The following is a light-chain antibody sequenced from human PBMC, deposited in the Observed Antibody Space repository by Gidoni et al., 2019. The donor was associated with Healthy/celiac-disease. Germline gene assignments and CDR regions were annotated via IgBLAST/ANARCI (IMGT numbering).Light chain of an antibody. CDR3: QQYGSSLYT. V-gene: IGKV3-20*01. J-gene: IGKJ2*01. CDR2: GAS. CDR1: QSFSNSY. Sequence: EIVLTQSPGTLSLSPGERATLSCRASQSFSNSYLAWYQQKPGQAPRLLIYGASSRATGIPDRFSGSGSGTDFTLTISRLEPEDFAVYYCQQYGSSLYTFGQGTKLEIK.